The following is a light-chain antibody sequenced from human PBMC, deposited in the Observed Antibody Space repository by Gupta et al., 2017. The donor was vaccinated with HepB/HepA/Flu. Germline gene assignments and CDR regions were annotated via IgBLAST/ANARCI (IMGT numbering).Light chain of an antibody. CDR2: DVS. Sequence: QSALTQPASVSGSPGQSITISCTGTSSDVSWYQQNPGKAPKLMIDDVSKRPARVSYRFSCSKSGNTASPTISELQAEDEAEDDCSSYMSNSALAVFGGGTKLTVL. J-gene: IGLJ3*02. CDR1: SSDV. V-gene: IGLV2-14*01. CDR3: SSYMSNSALAV.